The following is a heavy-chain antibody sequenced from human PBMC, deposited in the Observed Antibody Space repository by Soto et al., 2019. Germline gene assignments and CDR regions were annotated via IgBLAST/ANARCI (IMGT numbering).Heavy chain of an antibody. CDR3: ARERKGFGYIEF. CDR1: GSITGYY. Sequence: ETLSLTCTVSGSITGYYWSWVRQPPGKRLEWIGYMFHGGTTKYNPSLQSRVTLSLDTAKNQFSLSLTSVTAADTALYYCARERKGFGYIEFWGQGALVTVSS. J-gene: IGHJ4*02. V-gene: IGHV4-59*01. CDR2: MFHGGTT. D-gene: IGHD2-15*01.